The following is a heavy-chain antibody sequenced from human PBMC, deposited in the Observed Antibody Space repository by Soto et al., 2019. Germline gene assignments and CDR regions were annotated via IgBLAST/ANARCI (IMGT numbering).Heavy chain of an antibody. Sequence: HVQLVQSGAEVKRPGSSVKVSCKASGDTFAFYSINWVRQAPGLGLEWMGRINPILSMSNYAQRFQGRVTMTADKSTSTAYMVLNSLRSEDTAMYYCATSYGSGYRAFDYWGQGALVTVSS. CDR2: INPILSMS. CDR1: GDTFAFYS. CDR3: ATSYGSGYRAFDY. J-gene: IGHJ4*02. D-gene: IGHD3-10*01. V-gene: IGHV1-69*02.